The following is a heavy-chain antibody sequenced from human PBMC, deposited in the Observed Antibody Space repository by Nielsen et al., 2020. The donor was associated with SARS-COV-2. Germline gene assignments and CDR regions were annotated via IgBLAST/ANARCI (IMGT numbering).Heavy chain of an antibody. J-gene: IGHJ4*02. V-gene: IGHV4-39*07. CDR2: VYYTGSA. Sequence: PGKGLESIGSVYYTGSAYYNPSLKSRVTISVDKSKNQFSLKLSSVTAADTAVYYCARDDQYYYGSGSYFYWGQGTLVTVSS. D-gene: IGHD3-10*01. CDR3: ARDDQYYYGSGSYFY.